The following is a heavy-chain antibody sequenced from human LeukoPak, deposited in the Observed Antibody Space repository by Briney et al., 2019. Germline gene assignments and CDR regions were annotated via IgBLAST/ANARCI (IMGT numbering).Heavy chain of an antibody. CDR2: TYYRSKWYN. CDR3: ARDLRSGRGPRYGMDV. Sequence: SQTLSLTCAISGDSVSSNSAAWNWIRQSPSRGLKWLGRTYYRSKWYNDYAVSVKSRITINPDTSKNQFSLQLNSVTPEDTAVYYCARDLRSGRGPRYGMDVWGQGTTVTVSS. D-gene: IGHD1-14*01. J-gene: IGHJ6*02. V-gene: IGHV6-1*01. CDR1: GDSVSSNSAA.